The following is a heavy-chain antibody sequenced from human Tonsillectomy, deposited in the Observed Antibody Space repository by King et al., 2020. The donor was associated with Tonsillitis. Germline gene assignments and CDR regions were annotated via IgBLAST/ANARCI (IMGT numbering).Heavy chain of an antibody. CDR2: SRNKLNSYTT. CDR3: AGVGMYSGTYAYDY. V-gene: IGHV3-72*01. D-gene: IGHD1-26*01. CDR1: GFTFNNHF. J-gene: IGHJ4*02. Sequence: VQLVESGGGLVQPGGSLRLSCAVSGFTFNNHFMDWVRQAPGKGLEWVGRSRNKLNSYTTEYAASVKSRFTISRDDSKNSLYLQMNSLRTEDMGVYYCAGVGMYSGTYAYDYWGQGTLVTVSS.